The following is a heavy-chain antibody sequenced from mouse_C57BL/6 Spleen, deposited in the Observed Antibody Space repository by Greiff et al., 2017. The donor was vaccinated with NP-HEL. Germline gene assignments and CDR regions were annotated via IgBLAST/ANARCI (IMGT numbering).Heavy chain of an antibody. CDR2: IDPSDSYT. D-gene: IGHD1-1*01. V-gene: IGHV1-59*01. CDR3: ARPHYYDSSPYYYALDY. CDR1: GYTFTSYW. J-gene: IGHJ4*01. Sequence: VQLQQSGAELVRPGTSVKLSCKASGYTFTSYWMHWVKQRPGQGLEWIGVIDPSDSYTNYNQKFKGKATLTVDTSSSTAYMQLSSLTSEDSAVYYCARPHYYDSSPYYYALDYWGQGTSVTVSS.